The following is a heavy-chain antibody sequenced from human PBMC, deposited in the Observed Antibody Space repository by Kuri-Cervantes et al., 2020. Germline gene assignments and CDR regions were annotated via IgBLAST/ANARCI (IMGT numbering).Heavy chain of an antibody. D-gene: IGHD5-18*01. Sequence: GESLKISCAASGFTFSSYGMHWVRQAPGKGLEWVAVIWYDGSNKYYADSVEGRFTISRDNSKNTLYLQMNSLRAEDTAVYYCAKDQRIQLWLGDYYYGMDVWGQGTTVTVSS. CDR2: IWYDGSNK. CDR3: AKDQRIQLWLGDYYYGMDV. V-gene: IGHV3-33*06. J-gene: IGHJ6*02. CDR1: GFTFSSYG.